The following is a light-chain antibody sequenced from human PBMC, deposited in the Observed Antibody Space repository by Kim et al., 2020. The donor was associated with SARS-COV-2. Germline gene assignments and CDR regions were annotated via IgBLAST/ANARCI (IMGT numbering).Light chain of an antibody. Sequence: APGTTARITCGGNNMASNGVHWYQQKPGQAPVLVIYYDSDRPSGIPERFSGSNSGNTATLTISRVEAGDEADYYCQVWDSSSDPAVFGGGTQLTVL. CDR1: NMASNG. V-gene: IGLV3-21*04. CDR2: YDS. J-gene: IGLJ2*01. CDR3: QVWDSSSDPAV.